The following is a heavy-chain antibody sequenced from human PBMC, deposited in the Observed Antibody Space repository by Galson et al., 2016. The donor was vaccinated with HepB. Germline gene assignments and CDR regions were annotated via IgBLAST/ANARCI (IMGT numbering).Heavy chain of an antibody. CDR2: IYYTGST. J-gene: IGHJ6*03. CDR1: GDSISGTNYY. D-gene: IGHD6-19*01. V-gene: IGHV4-39*01. CDR3: ATGIVVAGRMYYYYMDV. Sequence: ETLSLTCNVSGDSISGTNYYWGWIRQPPGRGLEWIGSIYYTGSTNYSPPPGSRVTISVDTSKNHLSLSLSSVTAADTAVYYCATGIVVAGRMYYYYMDVWGKGTSVTVSS.